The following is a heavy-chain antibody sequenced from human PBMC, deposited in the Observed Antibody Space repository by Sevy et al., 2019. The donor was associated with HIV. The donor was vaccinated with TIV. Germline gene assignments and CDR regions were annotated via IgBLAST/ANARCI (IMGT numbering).Heavy chain of an antibody. J-gene: IGHJ4*02. Sequence: GGSLRLSCAASGFTFSSYGMHWVRQAPGKGLEWVAVISYDGSNKYYADSVKGRFTVSRDNSKNTLYLQMNSLRAEDTAVYYCATSLTIPFDYWGQGTLVTVSS. CDR3: ATSLTIPFDY. CDR2: ISYDGSNK. D-gene: IGHD3-3*01. CDR1: GFTFSSYG. V-gene: IGHV3-30*03.